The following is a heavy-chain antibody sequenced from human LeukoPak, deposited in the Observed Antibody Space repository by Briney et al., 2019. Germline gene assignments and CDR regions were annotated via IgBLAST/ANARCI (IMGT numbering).Heavy chain of an antibody. Sequence: PGGSLRLSCAVSGFSFSNYWMHWVRQDPGKGLVWVSYISSDGSVTKYAASVKGRFTISRDNVVNTLYLQMNSLRVEDTAVYYCVRGSLRLPRSTPDYWGQGTLVTVSS. V-gene: IGHV3-74*03. J-gene: IGHJ4*02. D-gene: IGHD2-21*02. CDR1: GFSFSNYW. CDR2: ISSDGSVT. CDR3: VRGSLRLPRSTPDY.